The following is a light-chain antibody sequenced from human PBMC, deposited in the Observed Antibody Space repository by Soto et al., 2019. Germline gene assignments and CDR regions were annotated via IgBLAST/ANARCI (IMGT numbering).Light chain of an antibody. CDR2: RNN. CDR3: ATWDDSLSGVV. CDR1: SSNIGSNY. Sequence: QSVLTQSPSASGTPGQRATISCSGSSSNIGSNYVYWYQQLPGTAPKLLIYRNNQRPSGVPDRFSGSRSGTSASLAISGLRSDDEADYYCATWDDSLSGVVFGGGTKLTVL. J-gene: IGLJ2*01. V-gene: IGLV1-47*01.